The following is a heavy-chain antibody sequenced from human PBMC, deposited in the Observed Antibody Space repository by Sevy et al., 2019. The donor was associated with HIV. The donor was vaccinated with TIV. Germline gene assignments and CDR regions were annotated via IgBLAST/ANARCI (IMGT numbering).Heavy chain of an antibody. CDR2: IRRNSYEPYGGTT. CDR3: AREGCTKPHDY. V-gene: IGHV3-49*03. Sequence: GGSLRLSCTASGFTFGDYAMSWFRQAPGKGLEWVAFIRRNSYEPYGGTTEYAASVKGRFTISRDDSKSIAYLQMNSLKTEDTAVYYCAREGCTKPHDYWGQGTLVTVSS. CDR1: GFTFGDYA. D-gene: IGHD2-8*01. J-gene: IGHJ4*02.